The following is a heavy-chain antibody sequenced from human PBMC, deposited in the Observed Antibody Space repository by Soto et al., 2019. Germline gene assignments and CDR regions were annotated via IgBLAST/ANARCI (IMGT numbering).Heavy chain of an antibody. Sequence: VGSLRLSCVASGFTFSSYSMSWVGQAPGKGLEWVSGFRAGGDDGTTYYADSVKGRFTISRDNSKNTLFLQMNSLRAEDTAIYYCAKKVNSGSGSQYFDYFGQGTLVTVYS. J-gene: IGHJ4*02. CDR2: FRAGGDDGTT. CDR1: GFTFSSYS. CDR3: AKKVNSGSGSQYFDY. D-gene: IGHD3-10*01. V-gene: IGHV3-23*01.